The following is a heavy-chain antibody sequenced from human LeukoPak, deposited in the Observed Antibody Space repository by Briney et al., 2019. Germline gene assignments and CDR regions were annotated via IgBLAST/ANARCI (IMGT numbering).Heavy chain of an antibody. CDR3: ARDAIVVVAATPGMDV. CDR1: GGTFSSYA. Sequence: ASVKVSCKASGGTFSSYAISWVRQAPGQGLEWMGIINPSGGSTSYAQKFQGRVTMTRDTSTSTVYMELSSLRSEDTAVYYCARDAIVVVAATPGMDVWGQGATVTASS. J-gene: IGHJ6*02. CDR2: INPSGGST. D-gene: IGHD2-15*01. V-gene: IGHV1-46*01.